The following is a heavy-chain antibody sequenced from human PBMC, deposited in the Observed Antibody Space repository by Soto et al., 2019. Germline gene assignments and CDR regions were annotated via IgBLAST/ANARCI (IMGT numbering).Heavy chain of an antibody. CDR2: ISWNSETI. J-gene: IGHJ4*02. V-gene: IGHV3-9*01. CDR1: GFTVDDYA. CDR3: AKDMKWGGMTTIHYFDS. Sequence: EVQLVESGGGLVQPGRSLRLSCAASGFTVDDYAMHWVRQAPGKGLEWVSGISWNSETIDYADSVKGRFTISRDNAKSXVFLQMNSLRPDDTALYYCAKDMKWGGMTTIHYFDSWGQGTLVTVSS. D-gene: IGHD4-17*01.